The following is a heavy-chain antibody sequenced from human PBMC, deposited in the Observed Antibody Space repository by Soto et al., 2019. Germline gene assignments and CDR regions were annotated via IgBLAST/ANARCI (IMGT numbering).Heavy chain of an antibody. J-gene: IGHJ4*02. CDR2: IDKSGGDT. Sequence: EVQLLESGGDLVQPGGSLRLSCAASGFTFTNYLMTWVRQAPGKGLEWVSSIDKSGGDTYYADSVKGRFTISRDNSKNTLYLQMNGLRAEDTAIYYCAKDTYSRSWYFWGQGTRVTVSS. V-gene: IGHV3-23*05. CDR3: AKDTYSRSWYF. D-gene: IGHD2-2*01. CDR1: GFTFTNYL.